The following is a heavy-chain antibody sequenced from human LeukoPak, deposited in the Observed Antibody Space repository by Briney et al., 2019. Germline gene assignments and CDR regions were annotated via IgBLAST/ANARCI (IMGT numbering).Heavy chain of an antibody. D-gene: IGHD5-24*01. CDR2: IYYSGST. J-gene: IGHJ6*03. CDR3: ARGSEEMATIELFYYYYMDV. V-gene: IGHV4-59*01. CDR1: GGSISSYY. Sequence: SETLSLTCTVSGGSISSYYWSWIRQPPGKGLEWIGYIYYSGSTNYNPSLKSRVTISVDTSKNQFSLKLSSVTAADTAVYYCARGSEEMATIELFYYYYMDVWGKGTTVTISS.